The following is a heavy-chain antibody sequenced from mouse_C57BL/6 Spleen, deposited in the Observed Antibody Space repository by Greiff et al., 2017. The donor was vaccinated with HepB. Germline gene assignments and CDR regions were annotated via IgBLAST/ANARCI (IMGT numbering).Heavy chain of an antibody. Sequence: EVQLQQSGPELVKPGASVKMSCKASGYTFTDYNMHWVKQSPGKSLEWIGYINPNNGGTSYNQKFKGKATLTVNKSSSTAYMQLRSLTSEDSAVYYCARRPALGFLDFDYWGQGTTLTVSS. CDR3: ARRPALGFLDFDY. V-gene: IGHV1-22*01. CDR2: INPNNGGT. CDR1: GYTFTDYN. D-gene: IGHD4-1*01. J-gene: IGHJ2*01.